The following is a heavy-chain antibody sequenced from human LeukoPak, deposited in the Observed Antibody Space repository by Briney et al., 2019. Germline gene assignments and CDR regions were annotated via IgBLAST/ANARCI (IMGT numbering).Heavy chain of an antibody. Sequence: SETLSLTXTVSGGSIRSYYWSWIRQPPGKGLEWIGYIYYSGSTNYNPSLKSRVTISVDTSKNQFSLKLSSVTAADTAVYYCARVWSDDYVWGSYRPYFDYWGQGTLVTVSS. CDR3: ARVWSDDYVWGSYRPYFDY. D-gene: IGHD3-16*02. CDR2: IYYSGST. CDR1: GGSIRSYY. J-gene: IGHJ4*02. V-gene: IGHV4-59*01.